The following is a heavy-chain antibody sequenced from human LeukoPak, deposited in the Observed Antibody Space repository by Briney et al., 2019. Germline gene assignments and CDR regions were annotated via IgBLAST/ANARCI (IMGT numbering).Heavy chain of an antibody. Sequence: SEPLSLTCYVSGDSISSSYYWGWIRQPPGKGLEWIGSISHSGNTYYNPSLKSRVTISVDTSKNHFSLSLSAVTAADTAVYYCARARKYNPNWIDLWGQGVLVTVSS. V-gene: IGHV4-38-2*02. CDR3: ARARKYNPNWIDL. CDR2: ISHSGNT. J-gene: IGHJ5*02. D-gene: IGHD1-14*01. CDR1: GDSISSSYY.